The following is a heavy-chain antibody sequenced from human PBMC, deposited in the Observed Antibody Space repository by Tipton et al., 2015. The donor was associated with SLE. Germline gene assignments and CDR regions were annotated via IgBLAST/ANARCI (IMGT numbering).Heavy chain of an antibody. D-gene: IGHD5-18*01. CDR1: GFTFSSYV. J-gene: IGHJ4*02. CDR3: ARGEPLWYEAFDY. CDR2: ISYDGSNK. V-gene: IGHV3-30*04. Sequence: RLVQSGGGVVQPGRSLRLSCAASGFTFSSYVMHWVRQAPGKGLEWVAVISYDGSNKYYADSVKGRFTISRDNSKNTLYLQMNSLRAEDTAVYYCARGEPLWYEAFDYWGQGTLVTVSS.